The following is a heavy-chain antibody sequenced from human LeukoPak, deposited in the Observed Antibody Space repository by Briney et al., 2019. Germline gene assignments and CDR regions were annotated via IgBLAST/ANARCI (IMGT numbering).Heavy chain of an antibody. V-gene: IGHV3-13*01. CDR2: VSSGFHA. J-gene: IGHJ4*02. CDR3: VGEARGYHYTYFDY. CDR1: GFTLGSHD. Sequence: GGSLRLSCTASGFTLGSHDMHWVRQIPGQGLEWVAAVSSGFHAFFADSVQGRFTVSREDARNSLYLQMNSLRAGDTAVYYCVGEARGYHYTYFDYWGQGTLVTVSS. D-gene: IGHD5-18*01.